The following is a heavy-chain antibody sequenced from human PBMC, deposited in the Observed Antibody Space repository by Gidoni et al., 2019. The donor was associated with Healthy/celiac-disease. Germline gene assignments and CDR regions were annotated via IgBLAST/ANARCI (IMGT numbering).Heavy chain of an antibody. D-gene: IGHD1-26*01. CDR2: ILPICGTS. J-gene: IGHJ4*02. CDR3: ARAVGATTNYDY. CDR1: GGTFSRSD. V-gene: IGHV1-69*01. Sequence: QVQLGQSGAEVKKPGSSVKVCCKSYGGTFSRSDRSWVRQAPGQGLEWMGVILPICGTSNYAQKFQCRVTITADESTSTAYMDLSSLRSEDTAVYYCARAVGATTNYDYWGQGTLVTVSS.